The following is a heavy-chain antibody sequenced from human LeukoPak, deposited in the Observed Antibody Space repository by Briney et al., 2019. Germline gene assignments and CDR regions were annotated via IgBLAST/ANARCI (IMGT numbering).Heavy chain of an antibody. CDR1: GASITSYY. D-gene: IGHD6-19*01. Sequence: PSETLSLTCAVSGASITSYYWSWIRQPPGKGLEWIGYIYYSGSTNYNPSLKSRVTMSVDTSKNEFSLKLSSVTTADTAVYYCATRCIAVAAPFDYWGQGTLVTVSS. CDR3: ATRCIAVAAPFDY. V-gene: IGHV4-59*01. CDR2: IYYSGST. J-gene: IGHJ4*02.